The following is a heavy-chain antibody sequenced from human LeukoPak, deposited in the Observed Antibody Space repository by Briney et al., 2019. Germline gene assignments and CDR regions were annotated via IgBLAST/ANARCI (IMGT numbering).Heavy chain of an antibody. CDR2: ISSSSTI. CDR1: GFTFSSYS. J-gene: IGHJ4*02. CDR3: ARVLGYGSGSYYNGMDYFDY. Sequence: GGSLRLSCAASGFTFSSYSMNWVRQAPGKGLEWVSYISSSSTIYYADSVKGRFTISRDNAKNSLYLQMNSLRAEDTAVYYCARVLGYGSGSYYNGMDYFDYWGQGTLVTVSS. D-gene: IGHD3-10*01. V-gene: IGHV3-48*01.